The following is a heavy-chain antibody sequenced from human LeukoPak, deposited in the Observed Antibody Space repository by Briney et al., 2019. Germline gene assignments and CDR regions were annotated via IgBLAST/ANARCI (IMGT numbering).Heavy chain of an antibody. CDR1: GGSISSSSYY. V-gene: IGHV4-39*07. D-gene: IGHD3-22*01. CDR2: IYYSGST. J-gene: IGHJ4*02. CDR3: ARDFPYYDSSGYYHPRDY. Sequence: PSETLSLTCTVSGGSISSSSYYWGWIRQPPGKGLEWIGSIYYSGSTYYNPSLKSRVTISVDTSKNQFSLKLSSVTAADTAVYYCARDFPYYDSSGYYHPRDYWGQGTLSPSPQ.